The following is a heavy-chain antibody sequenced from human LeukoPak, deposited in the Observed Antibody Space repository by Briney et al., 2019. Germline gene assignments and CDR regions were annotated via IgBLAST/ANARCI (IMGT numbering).Heavy chain of an antibody. CDR3: TTAPDSMDC. J-gene: IGHJ4*02. V-gene: IGHV3-15*01. Sequence: GGSLRLSCAASGFTFSSYAMSWVRQAPGKGLEWVGRIKSKTDGGTAEHAAPVKGRFTISRDDSQNTLYLQMNSLRPEDTAVYYCTTAPDSMDCWGQGTLVTVSS. D-gene: IGHD3-3*01. CDR2: IKSKTDGGTA. CDR1: GFTFSSYA.